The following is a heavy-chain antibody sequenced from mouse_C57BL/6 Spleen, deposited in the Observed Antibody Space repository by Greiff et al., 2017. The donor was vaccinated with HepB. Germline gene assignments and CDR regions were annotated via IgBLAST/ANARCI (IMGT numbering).Heavy chain of an antibody. Sequence: VQLQQSVAELVRPGASVKLSCTASGFTIKNTYMHWVKQRPEQGLEWIGRIDPANGNTKYDPKFQGKATITADTSSNTAYLQLSSLTSEDTAIYYCASPYYSNFMDYWGQGTSVTVSS. CDR3: ASPYYSNFMDY. D-gene: IGHD2-5*01. CDR1: GFTIKNTY. V-gene: IGHV14-3*01. J-gene: IGHJ4*01. CDR2: IDPANGNT.